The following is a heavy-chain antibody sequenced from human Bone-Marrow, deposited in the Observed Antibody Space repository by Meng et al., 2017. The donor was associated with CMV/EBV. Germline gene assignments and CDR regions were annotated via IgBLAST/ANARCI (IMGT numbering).Heavy chain of an antibody. D-gene: IGHD2-2*01. V-gene: IGHV3-74*01. CDR1: GFSFSDYW. CDR2: INNDGSIT. Sequence: GGSLRLSCAASGFSFSDYWMHWVRQAPGKGLLWVSRINNDGSITSHADSVKGRFTISRDNAKNRLYLEMNSLRADDTAVYYCVRPYCDSTTCYPYFDYWGQGTLVTFYS. CDR3: VRPYCDSTTCYPYFDY. J-gene: IGHJ4*02.